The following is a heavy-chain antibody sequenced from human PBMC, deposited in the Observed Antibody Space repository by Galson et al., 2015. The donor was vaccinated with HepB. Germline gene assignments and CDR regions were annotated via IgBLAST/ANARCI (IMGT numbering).Heavy chain of an antibody. V-gene: IGHV3-21*01. CDR1: GFTFSSYS. CDR2: ISSSSSYI. CDR3: ARDYSIAAAGNNYYYYGMDV. J-gene: IGHJ6*02. Sequence: SLRLSCAASGFTFSSYSMNWVRQAPGKGLEWVSSISSSSSYIYYADSVKGRFTISRDNAKNSLYLRMNSLRAEDTAVYYCARDYSIAAAGNNYYYYGMDVWGQGTTVTVSS. D-gene: IGHD6-13*01.